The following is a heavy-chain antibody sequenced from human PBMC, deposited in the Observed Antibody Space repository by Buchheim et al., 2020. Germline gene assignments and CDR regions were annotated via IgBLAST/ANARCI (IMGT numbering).Heavy chain of an antibody. CDR1: GGSISSGGYY. CDR3: ARDRVGATIYYYYGMDV. D-gene: IGHD1-26*01. CDR2: IYYSGSP. J-gene: IGHJ6*02. V-gene: IGHV4-31*03. Sequence: QVQLQESGPGLVKPSQTLSLTCTVSGGSISSGGYYWSWIRQHPGKGLEWIWYIYYSGSPYYNPSLKSRVTISVDKSKNQFPLKLSSVTAADTAVYYCARDRVGATIYYYYGMDVWGQGTT.